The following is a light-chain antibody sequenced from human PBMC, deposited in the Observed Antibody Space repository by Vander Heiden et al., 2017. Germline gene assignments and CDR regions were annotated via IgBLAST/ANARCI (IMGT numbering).Light chain of an antibody. CDR2: GAS. CDR1: QSVSSY. Sequence: EIVMTHSPATLSVSPGDRFTLSCWASQSVSSYLAWYQQKPGQPPRLLIYGASTRATGFPARFSGSGSGTEFTLTISSLQSEDFAVYYCQQYDTWPLAFGPGTKVDIK. J-gene: IGKJ3*01. CDR3: QQYDTWPLA. V-gene: IGKV3-15*01.